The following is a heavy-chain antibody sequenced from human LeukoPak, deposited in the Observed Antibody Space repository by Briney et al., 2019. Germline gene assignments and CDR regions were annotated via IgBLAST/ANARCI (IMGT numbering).Heavy chain of an antibody. J-gene: IGHJ4*02. V-gene: IGHV3-7*01. CDR3: ARERPRGDILTQFDY. D-gene: IGHD3-9*01. CDR2: IRQDGSDK. Sequence: GGSLRLSCAASGFALSTFWMSWVRQAPGKGLEWVANIRQDGSDKYYVDSVKGRLTISRDNAKNSLYLQMNSLRAEDTAVYYCARERPRGDILTQFDYWGQGTLVTVSS. CDR1: GFALSTFW.